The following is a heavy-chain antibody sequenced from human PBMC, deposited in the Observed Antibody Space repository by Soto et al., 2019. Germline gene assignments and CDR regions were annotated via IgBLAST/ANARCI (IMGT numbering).Heavy chain of an antibody. D-gene: IGHD1-26*01. CDR1: GFSFEEYE. CDR2: INQYGKIT. J-gene: IGHJ4*02. V-gene: IGHV3-48*03. Sequence: AGGSLRLSCAASGFSFEEYEMNWVRQAPGQGLEWVSYINQYGKITYYADSVKGRFTVSRDDAKNSLFLQMDSLRAEDTALYYCEREAWSDEGWDNWGQGILATVSS. CDR3: EREAWSDEGWDN.